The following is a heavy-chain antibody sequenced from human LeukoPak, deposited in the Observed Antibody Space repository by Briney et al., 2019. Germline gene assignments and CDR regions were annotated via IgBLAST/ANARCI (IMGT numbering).Heavy chain of an antibody. J-gene: IGHJ4*02. CDR3: ARGRVATTFDY. CDR2: IYHSGST. CDR1: GGSISSGAYY. Sequence: SETPSLTCTVSGGSISSGAYYWSWIRQPPGKGLEWIGYIYHSGSTYYNPSLRSRVTISVDRSKNQFSLKLNSVTAADTAVYYCARGRVATTFDYWGQGTLVTVSS. V-gene: IGHV4-30-2*01. D-gene: IGHD5-12*01.